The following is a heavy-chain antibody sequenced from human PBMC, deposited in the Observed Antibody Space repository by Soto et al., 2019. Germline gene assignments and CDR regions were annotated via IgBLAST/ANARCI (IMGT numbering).Heavy chain of an antibody. CDR2: INPNSGGT. CDR1: GYTFIGYY. CDR3: ATTPRYCSGGSCWDY. V-gene: IGHV1-2*02. J-gene: IGHJ4*02. Sequence: ASVKVSCKASGYTFIGYYMHWVRQAPGQGLEWMGWINPNSGGTNYAQKFQGRVTMTRDTSISTAYMELSRLRSDDTAVYYCATTPRYCSGGSCWDYWGQGTLVTVSS. D-gene: IGHD2-15*01.